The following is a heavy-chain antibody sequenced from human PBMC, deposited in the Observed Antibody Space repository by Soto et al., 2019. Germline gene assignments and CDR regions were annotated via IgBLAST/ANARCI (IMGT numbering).Heavy chain of an antibody. J-gene: IGHJ4*02. CDR1: GFTFGYFS. CDR3: TREIPYFDS. CDR2: IRSKDYGGTT. V-gene: IGHV3-49*02. Sequence: SLRLSCATSGFTFGYFSISWVRRAPGRGLEWVGFIRSKDYGGTTEYAASVKGRFAISRDDSTGIAYLQMNSLKIEDTAVYYCTREIPYFDSWGQGTLVTVSS.